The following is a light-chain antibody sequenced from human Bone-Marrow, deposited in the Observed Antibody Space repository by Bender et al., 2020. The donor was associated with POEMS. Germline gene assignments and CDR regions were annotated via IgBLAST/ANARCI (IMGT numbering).Light chain of an antibody. J-gene: IGLJ2*01. Sequence: QSALTQPPSASGSPGQSVTISCTGTRNDLGDLNPVSWYQQYPGKAPKLMIYEVNTRPSGVPDRFSGSKSGNAASLTVSGLQAEDEADYYCSSYAGSNNLIFGGGTELTVL. V-gene: IGLV2-8*01. CDR1: RNDLGDLNP. CDR3: SSYAGSNNLI. CDR2: EVN.